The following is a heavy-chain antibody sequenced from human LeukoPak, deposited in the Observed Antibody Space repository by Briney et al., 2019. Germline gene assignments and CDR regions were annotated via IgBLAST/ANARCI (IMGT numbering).Heavy chain of an antibody. CDR3: AREGATVTTMDY. Sequence: SQTLSLTCAISGDSVSSNSAAWNWIRQSPSRGLEWLGRTYYRSKWYNDYAVSVKSRITISPDTSKNQFSLQVNSVTPEDSGVYYCAREGATVTTMDYWGQGALVTVSS. J-gene: IGHJ4*02. CDR1: GDSVSSNSAA. D-gene: IGHD4-17*01. CDR2: TYYRSKWYN. V-gene: IGHV6-1*01.